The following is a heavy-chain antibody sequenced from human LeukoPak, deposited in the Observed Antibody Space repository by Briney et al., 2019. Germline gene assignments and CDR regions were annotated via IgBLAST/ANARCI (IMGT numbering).Heavy chain of an antibody. CDR3: ARDRAVPAAMLWAKTNHYYYGMDV. D-gene: IGHD2-2*01. CDR2: VNSDGSDT. CDR1: RGFTFSSNW. Sequence: KAGGSLRLSCAASRGFTFSSNWMYWVRQAPGKGLVWVSRVNSDGSDTAYADSVKGRFTISRDNVNNILHLQMNSLRAEDTAVYYCARDRAVPAAMLWAKTNHYYYGMDVWGQGTTVTVSS. V-gene: IGHV3-74*01. J-gene: IGHJ6*02.